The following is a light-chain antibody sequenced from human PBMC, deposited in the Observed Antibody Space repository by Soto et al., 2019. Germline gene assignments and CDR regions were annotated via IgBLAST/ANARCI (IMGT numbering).Light chain of an antibody. Sequence: EMVLTQSPGTLSLSPGERATLSCRASQSVSRSYLAWYQQKAGQAPRLLIHGVSTRATGIPDRFSGSGSGTDFTLTISRLEPEDFAVYYCQQYGGSPPYTFGQGTKVDIK. CDR2: GVS. J-gene: IGKJ2*01. CDR3: QQYGGSPPYT. V-gene: IGKV3-20*01. CDR1: QSVSRSY.